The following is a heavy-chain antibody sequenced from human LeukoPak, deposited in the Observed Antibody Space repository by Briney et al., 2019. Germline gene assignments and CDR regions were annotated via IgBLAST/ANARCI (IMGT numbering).Heavy chain of an antibody. CDR1: GGSISSYY. V-gene: IGHV4-59*01. D-gene: IGHD5-12*01. CDR3: ARGESKRYSGYDYYVMDV. J-gene: IGHJ6*02. CDR2: INYSGST. Sequence: SETLSLTCTVSGGSISSYYWSWIRQPPGKGLEWIGYINYSGSTNYNPSLKRRVTISVDTSKNQFSLKLSSVTAADTAVYYCARGESKRYSGYDYYVMDVWGQGTTVTVSS.